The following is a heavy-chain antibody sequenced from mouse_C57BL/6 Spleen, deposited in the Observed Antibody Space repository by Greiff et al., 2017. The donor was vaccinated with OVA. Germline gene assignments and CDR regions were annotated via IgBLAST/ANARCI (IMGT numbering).Heavy chain of an antibody. J-gene: IGHJ3*01. V-gene: IGHV7-3*01. CDR2: IRNKANGYTT. Sequence: EVMLVESGGGLVQPGGSLSLSCAASGFTFTDYYMSWVRQPPGKALAWLGFIRNKANGYTTEYSASVKGRFTISRDNSQSILYLQMNALRAEDSATYYGARYLYYGNYPFAYWGQGTLVTVSA. D-gene: IGHD2-1*01. CDR3: ARYLYYGNYPFAY. CDR1: GFTFTDYY.